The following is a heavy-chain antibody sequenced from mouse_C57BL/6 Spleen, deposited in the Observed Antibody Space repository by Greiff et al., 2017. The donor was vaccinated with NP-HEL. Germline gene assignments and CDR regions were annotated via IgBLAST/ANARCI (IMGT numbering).Heavy chain of an antibody. CDR3: ASVDYGSSLFAY. V-gene: IGHV1-82*01. Sequence: QVHVQQSGPELVKPGASVKISCKASGYAFSSSWMNWVKQRPGQGLEWIGRIYPGDGDTNYNGKFKGKATLTADKSSSTAYMQLSSLTSEDSAVYFCASVDYGSSLFAYWGQGTLVTVSA. D-gene: IGHD1-1*01. CDR2: IYPGDGDT. J-gene: IGHJ3*01. CDR1: GYAFSSSW.